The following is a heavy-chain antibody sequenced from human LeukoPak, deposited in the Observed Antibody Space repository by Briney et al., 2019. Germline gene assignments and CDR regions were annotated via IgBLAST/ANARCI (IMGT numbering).Heavy chain of an antibody. J-gene: IGHJ4*02. CDR2: IYTSGST. D-gene: IGHD1-1*01. V-gene: IGHV4-61*02. CDR3: ARDTGGKTGGYFDY. Sequence: SETLSLTYTVSGGSISSGSYYWSWIRQPAGKGLEWIGRIYTSGSTNYNPSLKSRVTISVGTSKNQFSLKLSSVTAADTAVYYCARDTGGKTGGYFDYWGQGTLVTVSS. CDR1: GGSISSGSYY.